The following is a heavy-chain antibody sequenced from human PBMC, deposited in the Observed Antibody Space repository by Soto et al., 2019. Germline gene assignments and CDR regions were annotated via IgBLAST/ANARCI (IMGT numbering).Heavy chain of an antibody. J-gene: IGHJ4*02. CDR1: GYTFTSYG. D-gene: IGHD5-18*01. Sequence: ASVKVSCKASGYTFTSYGISWVRQAPGQGLEWMGWISAYNGNTNYAQKLQGRVTMTIDTSTSTAYTELRSLRSDDTAVYYCARTVRDSYGSIYYDYWGQGTLVTVSS. CDR2: ISAYNGNT. CDR3: ARTVRDSYGSIYYDY. V-gene: IGHV1-18*04.